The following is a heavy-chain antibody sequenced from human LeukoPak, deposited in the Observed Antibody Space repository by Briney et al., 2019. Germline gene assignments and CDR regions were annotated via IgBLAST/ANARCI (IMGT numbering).Heavy chain of an antibody. CDR1: GGTFSTYT. J-gene: IGHJ4*02. CDR3: ARGLDTTAITYFDY. D-gene: IGHD1-1*01. Sequence: SVKVSCKASGGTFSTYTINWVRQAPGQGLEWMGGIIPISGTANYAQKFQGRVTITADESTSTAYMELSSLRSEDTAVYYCARGLDTTAITYFDYWGQGTLVTVSS. CDR2: IIPISGTA. V-gene: IGHV1-69*13.